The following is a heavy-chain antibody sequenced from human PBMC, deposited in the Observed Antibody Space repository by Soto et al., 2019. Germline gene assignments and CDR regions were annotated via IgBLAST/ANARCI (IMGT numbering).Heavy chain of an antibody. D-gene: IGHD6-13*01. CDR2: ISGSGGST. CDR3: ARGFSSPDKSFDY. Sequence: PGGSKSHSRAFSGFTFSCYSMLRIRTTPGKGLEWVSAISGSGGSTYYADSVKGRFTISRDNSKNTLYLQMNSLRAEDTAVYYCARGFSSPDKSFDYWGQGTLVTVSS. V-gene: IGHV3-23*01. CDR1: GFTFSCYS. J-gene: IGHJ4*02.